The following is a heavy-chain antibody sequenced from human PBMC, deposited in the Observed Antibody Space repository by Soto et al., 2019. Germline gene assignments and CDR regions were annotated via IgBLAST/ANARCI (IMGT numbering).Heavy chain of an antibody. CDR1: GTSISSYF. CDR3: AAFCDGGRCPDH. Sequence: QVQLQESGPGLVKPSETLSLTCTVSGTSISSYFWTWVRQPPGKGLEWIGYIYYTGSTKYNPSLRGRVTLSVDTSKSKLSLKLSSVTAADTAVYCCAAFCDGGRCPDHWGQGTLVTVSS. D-gene: IGHD2-15*01. V-gene: IGHV4-59*01. J-gene: IGHJ4*02. CDR2: IYYTGST.